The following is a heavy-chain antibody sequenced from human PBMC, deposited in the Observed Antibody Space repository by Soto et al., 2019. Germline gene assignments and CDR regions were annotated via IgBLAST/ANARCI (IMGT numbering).Heavy chain of an antibody. CDR2: IGAGYGT. Sequence: EVQLVDSGGGLVQPGGSLRLSCAASEFTFGSYAMSWVRQAPGKGLEWVSSIGAGYGTYYADSVKGRFTISRDNSKNTLYLQMNSLRAEDTAIYYCATPYSSSWFSPFDYWGQGSLVTVSS. V-gene: IGHV3-23*04. CDR1: EFTFGSYA. D-gene: IGHD6-13*01. J-gene: IGHJ4*02. CDR3: ATPYSSSWFSPFDY.